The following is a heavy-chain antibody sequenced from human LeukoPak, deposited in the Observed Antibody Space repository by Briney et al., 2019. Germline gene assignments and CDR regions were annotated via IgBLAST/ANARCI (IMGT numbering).Heavy chain of an antibody. CDR1: GYTFTSYG. D-gene: IGHD6-13*01. J-gene: IGHJ4*02. CDR3: ARGGLVSDY. CDR2: SGTSNANT. Sequence: GASVKVSCKASGYTFTSYGITWVRQAPGHGLEWMGWSGTSNANTNYAQKLQGRVTMTTDTSTTTAYMELRSLRSDDTAVYYCARGGLVSDYWGQGTLVIVSS. V-gene: IGHV1-18*01.